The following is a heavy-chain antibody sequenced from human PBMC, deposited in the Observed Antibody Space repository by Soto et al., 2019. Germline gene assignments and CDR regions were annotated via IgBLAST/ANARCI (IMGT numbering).Heavy chain of an antibody. J-gene: IGHJ4*02. V-gene: IGHV3-74*01. D-gene: IGHD3-10*01. Sequence: EVQLVESGGGLVQPGGSLRLSCAASGFTFSSYWMHWVRQAPGTGLVWVSRINSDGSTPTYAGSVKGRFTIARDNAKNTLFLQMNSLRAEDTAVYYCARDFEMGFGVRRADYWGQGTLVTVSS. CDR1: GFTFSSYW. CDR3: ARDFEMGFGVRRADY. CDR2: INSDGSTP.